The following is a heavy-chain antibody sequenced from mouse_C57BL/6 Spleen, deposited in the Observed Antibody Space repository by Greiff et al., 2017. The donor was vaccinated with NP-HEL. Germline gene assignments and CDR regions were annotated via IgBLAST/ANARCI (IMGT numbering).Heavy chain of an antibody. D-gene: IGHD1-1*01. J-gene: IGHJ1*03. V-gene: IGHV1-81*01. CDR3: ARSEDLLLLDV. CDR1: GYTFTSYG. CDR2: IYPRSGNT. Sequence: QVQLQQSGAELARPGASVKLSCKASGYTFTSYGISWVKQRTGQGLEWIGEIYPRSGNTYYNEKFKGKATLTADKSSSTAYMELRSLTSEDSAVYFCARSEDLLLLDVWGTGTTVTVSS.